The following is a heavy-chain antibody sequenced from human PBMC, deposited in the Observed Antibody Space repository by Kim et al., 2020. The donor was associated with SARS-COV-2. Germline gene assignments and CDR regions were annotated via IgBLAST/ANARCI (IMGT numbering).Heavy chain of an antibody. Sequence: SETLSLTCTVPGGSISGYYWSWIRQPPGKGLEWIGYIYYSGGNDYNHSLNSRATISVDTSKNQVSLKLTSMTAADTAVLYCARYRHPADHPLPFDYWGQG. CDR2: IYYSGGN. D-gene: IGHD3-16*02. CDR1: GGSISGYY. V-gene: IGHV4-59*08. CDR3: ARYRHPADHPLPFDY. J-gene: IGHJ4*02.